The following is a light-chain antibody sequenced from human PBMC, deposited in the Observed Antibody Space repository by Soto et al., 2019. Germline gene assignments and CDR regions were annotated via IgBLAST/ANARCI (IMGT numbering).Light chain of an antibody. V-gene: IGKV3-20*01. CDR3: QQYGSSPPT. Sequence: EIVLTQSPGTLSLSPGERATLSCRASQSVTSTYLAWYQRKPGQAPRLLIYGVSSRATGVPDRFSGSGSGTDFTLTISRLEPEDFAVYLCQQYGSSPPTFGQGTKLEIK. CDR2: GVS. CDR1: QSVTSTY. J-gene: IGKJ2*01.